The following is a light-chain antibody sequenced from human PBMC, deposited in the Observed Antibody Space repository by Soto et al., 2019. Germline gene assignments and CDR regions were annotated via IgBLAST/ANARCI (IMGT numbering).Light chain of an antibody. V-gene: IGKV3-20*01. CDR1: QSVSSSY. CDR2: GAS. J-gene: IGKJ1*01. Sequence: EIVLTQSPGTLSLSPGERATLSCRASQSVSSSYLAWYQQKPGQAPRLLIYGASSRATGIPDRFSGSGSGKEFTLTIRRLEPEDFAVYYCQQYGSSLPRTFGQGTKVEIK. CDR3: QQYGSSLPRT.